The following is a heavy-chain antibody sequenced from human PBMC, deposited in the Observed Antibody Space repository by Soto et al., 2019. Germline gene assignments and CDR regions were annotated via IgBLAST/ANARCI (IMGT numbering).Heavy chain of an antibody. D-gene: IGHD5-12*01. CDR1: AGSISSTDYY. J-gene: IGHJ4*02. Sequence: LSLTCTVSAGSISSTDYYWAWIRQPPGKRLECIGSVYYSGRTYYNPSLERRVTISVDTSKNQFSLSLRSVTAADTAFYYCARQSSGYTYGGGFDYWGQGIQVTVSS. CDR2: VYYSGRT. CDR3: ARQSSGYTYGGGFDY. V-gene: IGHV4-39*01.